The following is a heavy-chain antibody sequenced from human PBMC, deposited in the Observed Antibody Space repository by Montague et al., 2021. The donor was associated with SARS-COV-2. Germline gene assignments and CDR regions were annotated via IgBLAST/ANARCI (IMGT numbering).Heavy chain of an antibody. CDR1: GGSISSGGYY. D-gene: IGHD3-9*01. J-gene: IGHJ6*02. CDR3: ARGIGYFDWLLSGPLDV. Sequence: TLSLTCTVSGGSISSGGYYWSWIRQHPGKGLEWIGYIYYSGSTYYNPSLKSRVTISVDTSKNQFSLKVSSVTAADTAVYYCARGIGYFDWLLSGPLDVWGQGTTVTVSS. V-gene: IGHV4-31*03. CDR2: IYYSGST.